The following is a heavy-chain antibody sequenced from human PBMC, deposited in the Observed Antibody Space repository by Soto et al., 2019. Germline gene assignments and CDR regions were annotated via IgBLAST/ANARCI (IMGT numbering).Heavy chain of an antibody. CDR2: ISWNSGSI. V-gene: IGHV3-9*01. J-gene: IGHJ4*02. D-gene: IGHD3-22*01. CDR3: AKVVHSSGLMDYFDY. CDR1: GFTFDDYA. Sequence: PGGSLRLSCAASGFTFDDYAMHWVRQAPGKGLEWVSGISWNSGSIGYADYVKGRFTISRDNAKNSLYLQMNSLRAEDTALYYCAKVVHSSGLMDYFDYWGQGTLVTVSS.